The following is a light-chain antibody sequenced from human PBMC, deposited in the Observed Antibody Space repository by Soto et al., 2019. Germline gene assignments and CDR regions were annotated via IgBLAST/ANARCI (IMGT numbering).Light chain of an antibody. V-gene: IGKV3D-15*01. CDR1: QSVSSSY. Sequence: IVMTQSPATLSVSPWERVTLSCRASQSVSSSYLVWHQQKPGQAPRLLIYAASRRATGIPDRFSGSGSGTDFTLTISSLQSEDFAVYYCQQYNNWPPITFGQGTRLEIK. J-gene: IGKJ5*01. CDR3: QQYNNWPPIT. CDR2: AAS.